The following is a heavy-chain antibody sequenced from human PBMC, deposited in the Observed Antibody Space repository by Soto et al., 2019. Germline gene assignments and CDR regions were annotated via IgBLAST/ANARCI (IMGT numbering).Heavy chain of an antibody. D-gene: IGHD6-19*01. Sequence: EVHLVESGGGLVQPGRSLRLSCRSSGFTFGDYALSWVRQAPGKGLEWVGFISSKPYGGTTQYAASVKGRFTISRDDSKYIAYLQMHSLKTEDSAVYFCARDSRSSGWFGALAYWGPGTLVTVSS. V-gene: IGHV3-49*04. CDR3: ARDSRSSGWFGALAY. CDR2: ISSKPYGGTT. CDR1: GFTFGDYA. J-gene: IGHJ4*02.